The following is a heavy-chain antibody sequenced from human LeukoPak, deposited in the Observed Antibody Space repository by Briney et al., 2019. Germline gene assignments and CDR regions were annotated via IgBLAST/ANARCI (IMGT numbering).Heavy chain of an antibody. Sequence: GGSLRLSCAASGLTFSDYYMSWMRQAPGKRLEWVSYISSSSSYTNYADSVKGRFTISRDNAKNSLYLQMNSLRAEDTAVYYCARAGEVVVAATDYWGQGTLVTVSS. V-gene: IGHV3-11*06. CDR1: GLTFSDYY. D-gene: IGHD2-15*01. CDR2: ISSSSSYT. J-gene: IGHJ4*02. CDR3: ARAGEVVVAATDY.